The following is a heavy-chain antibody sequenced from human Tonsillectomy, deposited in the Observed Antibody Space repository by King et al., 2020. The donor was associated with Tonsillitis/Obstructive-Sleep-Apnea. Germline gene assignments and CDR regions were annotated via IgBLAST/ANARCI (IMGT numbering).Heavy chain of an antibody. J-gene: IGHJ4*02. D-gene: IGHD3-9*01. V-gene: IGHV4-39*01. CDR1: GGSISSTSYF. Sequence: QLQESGPGLVKPSETLSLTCTVSGGSISSTSYFWGWIRQPPGKGLEWIGSIYDSGSTYYNPSLRSRVTISVDTSKNQFSLKLSSVTAADTAVYYCARLENYDILTGYPYYFDYWGQGTLVTVSS. CDR2: IYDSGST. CDR3: ARLENYDILTGYPYYFDY.